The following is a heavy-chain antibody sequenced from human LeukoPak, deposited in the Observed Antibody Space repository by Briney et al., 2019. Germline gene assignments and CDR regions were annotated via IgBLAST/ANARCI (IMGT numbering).Heavy chain of an antibody. D-gene: IGHD3-16*02. CDR1: GFTVSSNY. Sequence: GGSLRLSCAASGFTVSSNYMSWVRQAPGKGLEGVSVIYSGGRTYYADSVKGRFTISRDKSKNTLYLQMNSLRAEDTAVYYCARVIIISVARWFDPWGQGTLVTVSS. V-gene: IGHV3-66*01. J-gene: IGHJ5*02. CDR3: ARVIIISVARWFDP. CDR2: IYSGGRT.